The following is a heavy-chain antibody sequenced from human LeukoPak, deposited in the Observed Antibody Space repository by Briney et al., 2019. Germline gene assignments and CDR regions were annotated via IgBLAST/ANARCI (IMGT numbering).Heavy chain of an antibody. CDR1: GGSISSYY. CDR3: ARLTVVQDNIRPFYYYMDV. D-gene: IGHD4-23*01. J-gene: IGHJ6*03. CDR2: IYSSGST. Sequence: SETLSLTCSVSGGSISSYYWTWIRQPPGKGLEWVGYIYSSGSTNYSPSLQSRVTISLDTFENQFSLKLSSVTAADTAVYYCARLTVVQDNIRPFYYYMDVWGKGTTVTVSS. V-gene: IGHV4-59*08.